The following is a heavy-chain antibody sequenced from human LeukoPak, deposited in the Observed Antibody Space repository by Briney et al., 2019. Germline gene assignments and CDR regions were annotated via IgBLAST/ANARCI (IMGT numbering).Heavy chain of an antibody. D-gene: IGHD1-26*01. J-gene: IGHJ4*02. CDR2: NNPGGGST. Sequence: ASVKVSCKASGYTFTSNYMHWVRQAPGQGLEWMGMNNPGGGSTSYAQKFQGRVTVTRDTSTSTVYMDLCSLRSEDTAVYYCARRLSGSYLRGADRRGLDYWGQGTLVTVSS. CDR1: GYTFTSNY. CDR3: ARRLSGSYLRGADRRGLDY. V-gene: IGHV1-46*01.